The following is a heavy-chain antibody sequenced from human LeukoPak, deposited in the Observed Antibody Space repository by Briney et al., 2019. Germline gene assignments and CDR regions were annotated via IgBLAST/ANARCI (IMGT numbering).Heavy chain of an antibody. CDR1: GYSFTSYW. Sequence: GDSLKISCKGSGYSFTSYWISWVRQMPGKGLEWMGRIDPSDSYTNYSPSFQGHVTISADKSISTAYLQWSSLKASDTAMYYCARHCSSTSCYGGGSDFDYWGQGTLVTVSS. CDR3: ARHCSSTSCYGGGSDFDY. D-gene: IGHD2-2*01. CDR2: IDPSDSYT. J-gene: IGHJ4*02. V-gene: IGHV5-10-1*01.